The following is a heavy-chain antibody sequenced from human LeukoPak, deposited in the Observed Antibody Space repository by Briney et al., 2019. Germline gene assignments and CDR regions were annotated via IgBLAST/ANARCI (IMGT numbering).Heavy chain of an antibody. D-gene: IGHD3-10*01. CDR3: AKGRAITMVDAFDI. J-gene: IGHJ3*02. V-gene: IGHV3-23*01. CDR2: IRASGGST. CDR1: GFTFSSYA. Sequence: GGSLRLSCAVSGFTFSSYAMSWVRQAPGKGLEWVSGIRASGGSTYYADSVKGRFTISRDNSKNTLYLQMNSLRAEDTAVYYCAKGRAITMVDAFDIWGQGTMVTASS.